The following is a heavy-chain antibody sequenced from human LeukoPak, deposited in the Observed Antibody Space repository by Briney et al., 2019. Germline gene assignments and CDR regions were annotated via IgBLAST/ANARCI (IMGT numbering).Heavy chain of an antibody. CDR3: AAPLHSSSWRRNADAFDI. Sequence: GGGLRLSCAASGFTFSSYSMNWVRQAPGKGLEWVSYIFIGSSTIYYADSVKGRFTISRDNAKNSLYLQMNSLRDEDTAVYYCAAPLHSSSWRRNADAFDIWGQGTIVTPSA. CDR2: IFIGSSTI. CDR1: GFTFSSYS. V-gene: IGHV3-48*02. J-gene: IGHJ3*02. D-gene: IGHD6-13*01.